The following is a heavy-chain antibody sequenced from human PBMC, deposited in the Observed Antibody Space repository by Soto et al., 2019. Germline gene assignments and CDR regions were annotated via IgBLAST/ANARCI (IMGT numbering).Heavy chain of an antibody. J-gene: IGHJ4*02. CDR1: GGSMSFYY. CDR2: IYYSGST. Sequence: SETLSLTCTVSGGSMSFYYWSWIRRPPGKGLEWIGYIYYSGSTNYNPSLKSRVTISVDTSKNQFSLKLSSLTAADTAVYYCVRITEKRGFFDYWGQGILVTVSS. CDR3: VRITEKRGFFDY. V-gene: IGHV4-59*01.